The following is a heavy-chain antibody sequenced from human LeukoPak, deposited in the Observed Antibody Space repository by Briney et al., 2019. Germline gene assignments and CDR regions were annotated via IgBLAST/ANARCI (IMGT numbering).Heavy chain of an antibody. CDR2: IYHSGST. V-gene: IGHV4-59*01. CDR3: ASSAYLNCYFDF. CDR1: DGSISSYY. Sequence: SETLSLTCTVSDGSISSYYWSWIRQPPGKGLVWIGHIYHSGSTTYNPSLKSRVTMSLDTSKNQFSLKLSSVTAADTAVYYCASSAYLNCYFDFWGQGTLVTVSS. J-gene: IGHJ4*02. D-gene: IGHD3-22*01.